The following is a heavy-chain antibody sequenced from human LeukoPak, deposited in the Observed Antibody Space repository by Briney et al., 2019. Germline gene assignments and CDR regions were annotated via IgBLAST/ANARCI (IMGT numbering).Heavy chain of an antibody. J-gene: IGHJ4*02. CDR3: VRDLGGRSGH. D-gene: IGHD1-26*01. V-gene: IGHV3-74*01. CDR1: GFTFSSNW. Sequence: GGSLRLSCAASGFTFSSNWMYWVRQAPGKGLVWVSRINEDGSTTNYADSVKGRSTIFRDNAKNTLYLQMNSLRAEDTAVYYCVRDLGGRSGHWGQGTLVTVSS. CDR2: INEDGSTT.